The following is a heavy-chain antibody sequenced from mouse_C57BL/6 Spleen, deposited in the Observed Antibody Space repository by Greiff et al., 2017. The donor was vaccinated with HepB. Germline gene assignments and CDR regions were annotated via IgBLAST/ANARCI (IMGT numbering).Heavy chain of an antibody. CDR2: IDPEDGDT. D-gene: IGHD2-4*01. Sequence: EVQLQQSGAELVRPGASVKLSCTASGFNIKDYYMHWVKQRPEQGLEWIGRIDPEDGDTEYAPKFQGKATMTADTSSNTAYLQLSSLTSEDTAVYYCTRDRYDYDTSYWGQGTTLTVSS. J-gene: IGHJ2*01. CDR3: TRDRYDYDTSY. CDR1: GFNIKDYY. V-gene: IGHV14-1*01.